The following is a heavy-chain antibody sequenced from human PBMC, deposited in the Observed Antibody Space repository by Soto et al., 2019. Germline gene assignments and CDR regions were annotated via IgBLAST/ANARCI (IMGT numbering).Heavy chain of an antibody. D-gene: IGHD6-13*01. CDR3: AKVAIAAAGTGWFDP. CDR1: GFTFSSYG. CDR2: ISYDGSNK. Sequence: ESGGGVVQPGRSLRLSCAASGFTFSSYGMHWVRQAPGKGLEWVAVISYDGSNKYYADSVKGRFTISRDNSKNTLYLQMNSLRAEDTAVYYCAKVAIAAAGTGWFDPWGQGTLVTVSS. J-gene: IGHJ5*02. V-gene: IGHV3-30*18.